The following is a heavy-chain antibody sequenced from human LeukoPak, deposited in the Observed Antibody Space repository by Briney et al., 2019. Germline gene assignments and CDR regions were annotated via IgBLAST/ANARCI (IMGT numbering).Heavy chain of an antibody. V-gene: IGHV3-9*01. CDR3: AKGYSYASFDY. D-gene: IGHD5-18*01. J-gene: IGHJ4*02. Sequence: QTGGSLRLSCAASGFTFDDYAMHWVRQAPGKGLEWVSGISWNSGSIGYADSVKGRFTISRDNAKNSLYLQMNSLGAEDTALYYCAKGYSYASFDYWGQGTLVTVSS. CDR2: ISWNSGSI. CDR1: GFTFDDYA.